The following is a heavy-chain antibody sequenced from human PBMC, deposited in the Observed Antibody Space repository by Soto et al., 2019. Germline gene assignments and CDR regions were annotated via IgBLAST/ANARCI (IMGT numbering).Heavy chain of an antibody. CDR3: ARGGGVGVAGSAAFDM. J-gene: IGHJ3*02. V-gene: IGHV1-2*02. D-gene: IGHD3-3*01. Sequence: QLHLVHSGAVVKKPGASVTVSCSASGYPVTAYYMHWVRQAPGRGLEWMGGINPATGAAKYTQTFRGRVTMARDPSTSTGFMELSGPTSEDTAVFYCARGGGVGVAGSAAFDMWGQGTVVTVSS. CDR1: GYPVTAYY. CDR2: INPATGAA.